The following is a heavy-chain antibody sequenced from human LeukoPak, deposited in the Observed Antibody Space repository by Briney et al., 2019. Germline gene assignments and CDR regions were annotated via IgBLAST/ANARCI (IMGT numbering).Heavy chain of an antibody. Sequence: GGSLRLSCEVSGFSFIDSDMSWIRQAPGKGLEWVSSISGSGSTIYYADSVKGRFTISRDNAKNSLSLQMSSLTGEDTAVYYCARDEDDNEDYGWFDPWGQGTLVTVSS. D-gene: IGHD4-17*01. CDR1: GFSFIDSD. V-gene: IGHV3-11*04. CDR2: ISGSGSTI. J-gene: IGHJ5*02. CDR3: ARDEDDNEDYGWFDP.